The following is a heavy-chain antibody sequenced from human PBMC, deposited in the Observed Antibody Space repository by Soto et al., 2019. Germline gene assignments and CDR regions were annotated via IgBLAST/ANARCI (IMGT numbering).Heavy chain of an antibody. CDR1: GGSISNYY. CDR3: ARGHYDFWSGYFATIDY. V-gene: IGHV4-59*08. Sequence: QVQLQESGPGLVKPSETLSLTCTVSGGSISNYYWSWIRQPPGKGLEWIGYIHYSGNTKYNPSLKSRVTISAHTSKNQFSLKLSSVTAADTAVYYCARGHYDFWSGYFATIDYWGQGTLVTVSS. J-gene: IGHJ4*02. D-gene: IGHD3-3*01. CDR2: IHYSGNT.